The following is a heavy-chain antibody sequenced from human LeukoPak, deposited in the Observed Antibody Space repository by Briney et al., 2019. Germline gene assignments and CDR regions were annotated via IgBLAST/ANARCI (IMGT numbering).Heavy chain of an antibody. CDR1: GFTFSSHW. CDR3: ARDRPDGRTSFDH. J-gene: IGHJ3*01. D-gene: IGHD2-8*01. V-gene: IGHV3-74*03. CDR2: IDGDGRRI. Sequence: PGGSLRLSCAASGFTFSSHWMHWVRQVPGKGLVWVSRIDGDGRRITYADSLKGRFHIPRDHAKNPLLLQMDSLKAEDKALYYCARDRPDGRTSFDHW.